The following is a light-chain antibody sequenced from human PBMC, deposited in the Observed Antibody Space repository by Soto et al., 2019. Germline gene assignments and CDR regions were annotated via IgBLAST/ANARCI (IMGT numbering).Light chain of an antibody. J-gene: IGKJ5*01. Sequence: VMTQTPGYLAVAPGQPGYISCKSSQSLLHITGQTFLFWYLQKPGQSPQLLIYEVSTRVSGVPDRFSGSGSGTDFTLEISRVETDDVGIYYCMQSTQLPPTFGQGTRLEIK. CDR3: MQSTQLPPT. CDR2: EVS. CDR1: QSLLHITGQTF. V-gene: IGKV2D-29*02.